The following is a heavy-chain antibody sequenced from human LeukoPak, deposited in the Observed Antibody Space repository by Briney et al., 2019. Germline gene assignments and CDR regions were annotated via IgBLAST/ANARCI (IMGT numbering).Heavy chain of an antibody. CDR1: GFTFSSYS. V-gene: IGHV3-21*01. Sequence: PGGSLRLSCAASGFTFSSYSMNWVRQAPGKGLEWVSSISSSSSYIYYADSVKGRFTISRDNAKNSLYLQVNSLRAEDTAVYYCASLGKGLSDYWGQGTLVTVSS. CDR2: ISSSSSYI. D-gene: IGHD7-27*01. J-gene: IGHJ4*02. CDR3: ASLGKGLSDY.